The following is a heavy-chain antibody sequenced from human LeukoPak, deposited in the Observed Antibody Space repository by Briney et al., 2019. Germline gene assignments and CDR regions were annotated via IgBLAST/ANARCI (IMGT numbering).Heavy chain of an antibody. Sequence: SETLSLTCTVSGGSISSGDYYWSWIRQPPGKGLEWIGYIYYSGSTYYNPSLKSRVTISVDTSKNQFSLKLSSVTAADTAVYYCARVRLVATAFDIWGQGTMVTVSS. CDR3: ARVRLVATAFDI. J-gene: IGHJ3*02. CDR2: IYYSGST. V-gene: IGHV4-30-4*01. D-gene: IGHD5-12*01. CDR1: GGSISSGDYY.